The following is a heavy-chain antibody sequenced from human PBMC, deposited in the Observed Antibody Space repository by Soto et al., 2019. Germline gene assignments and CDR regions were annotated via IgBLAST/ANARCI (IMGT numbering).Heavy chain of an antibody. CDR3: ARGAEGSFDY. V-gene: IGHV1-69*12. CDR1: GGTFSSYA. CDR2: TIPIFGTA. J-gene: IGHJ4*02. Sequence: QVQLVQSGAEVKKPGSSVKVSCKASGGTFSSYAISWVRQAPGQGLEWMGGTIPIFGTANYAQKFQCRVTMTADESTSPVYRELSSMRSEDTAVYYCARGAEGSFDYWGQGTLVTVSS.